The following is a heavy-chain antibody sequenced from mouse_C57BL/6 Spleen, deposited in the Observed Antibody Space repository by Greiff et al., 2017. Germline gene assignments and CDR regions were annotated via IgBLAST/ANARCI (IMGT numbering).Heavy chain of an antibody. CDR3: AILYYYGSSSWYFDV. V-gene: IGHV1-82*01. J-gene: IGHJ1*03. Sequence: QVQLQQSGPELVKPGASVKISCKASGYAFSSSWMNWVKQRPGKGLEWIGRIYPGDGDTNYNGKFKGKATLTADKSSSTAYMQLSSLTSEDSAVYFCAILYYYGSSSWYFDVWGTGTTVTVSS. CDR2: IYPGDGDT. D-gene: IGHD1-1*01. CDR1: GYAFSSSW.